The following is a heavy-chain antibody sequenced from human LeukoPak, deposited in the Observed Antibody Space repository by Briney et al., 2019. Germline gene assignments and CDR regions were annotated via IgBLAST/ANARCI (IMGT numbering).Heavy chain of an antibody. J-gene: IGHJ5*02. Sequence: SETLSLTCTVSGGSISSYYWSWIRRPPGKGLEWIGYIYYSGSTNYNPSLKSRVTISVDTSKNQFSLKLSSVTAADTAVYYCARDMPSGYDFWSGYYNNWFDPWGQGTLVTVSS. CDR2: IYYSGST. CDR1: GGSISSYY. CDR3: ARDMPSGYDFWSGYYNNWFDP. D-gene: IGHD3-3*01. V-gene: IGHV4-59*01.